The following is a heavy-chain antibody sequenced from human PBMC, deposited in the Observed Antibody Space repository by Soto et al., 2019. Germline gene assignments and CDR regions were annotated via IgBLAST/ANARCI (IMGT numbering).Heavy chain of an antibody. CDR2: IITIFGEA. CDR3: ATDYYYDSSGDAFDI. Sequence: SVKVSCKASGGTFSSYAISWLRQAPGQGLEWVGGIITIFGEANYAQKFQGRVTITADESTSTAYMELSSLRSEDTAVYYCATDYYYDSSGDAFDIWGQGTMVTVSS. D-gene: IGHD3-22*01. V-gene: IGHV1-69*13. J-gene: IGHJ3*02. CDR1: GGTFSSYA.